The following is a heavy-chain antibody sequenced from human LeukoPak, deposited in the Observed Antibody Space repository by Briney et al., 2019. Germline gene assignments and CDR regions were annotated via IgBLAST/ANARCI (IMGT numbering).Heavy chain of an antibody. V-gene: IGHV3-30*04. CDR3: ARLLAGSGYARDAFDI. D-gene: IGHD3-22*01. Sequence: GGSLRLSCAASGFTFSSYAMHWVRQAPGKGLEWVAVMSYVGSNKYYADSVKGRFTISRDNSKNTLYLQMSSLRAEDTAVYYCARLLAGSGYARDAFDIWGQGTMVTVSS. CDR1: GFTFSSYA. CDR2: MSYVGSNK. J-gene: IGHJ3*02.